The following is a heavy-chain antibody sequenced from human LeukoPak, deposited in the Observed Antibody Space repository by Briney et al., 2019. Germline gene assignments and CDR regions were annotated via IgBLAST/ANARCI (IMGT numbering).Heavy chain of an antibody. J-gene: IGHJ4*02. V-gene: IGHV1-69*13. CDR1: GGTFSSYA. D-gene: IGHD2/OR15-2a*01. Sequence: SVKVSCKGSGGTFSSYAISWVRQAPGQGLEWMGGIIPIFGTANYAQKFQGRVTITADESTSTAYMELSSLRSEDTAVYYCARGGLTHSFQFDYWGQGTLVTVSS. CDR2: IIPIFGTA. CDR3: ARGGLTHSFQFDY.